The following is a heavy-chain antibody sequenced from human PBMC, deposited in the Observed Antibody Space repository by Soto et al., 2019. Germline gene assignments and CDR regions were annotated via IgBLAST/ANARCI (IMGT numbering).Heavy chain of an antibody. J-gene: IGHJ4*02. V-gene: IGHV4-34*01. Sequence: SETLSLTCSIYSGSFSGYYWRWIRQPPGKGLEWIGEISQSGNTNYSPSLKSRVSISIDTSKKQFSLNLASVSAADTAVYYCARAPKVSGSSQTRPDFWGQGTLVTVSA. D-gene: IGHD6-6*01. CDR1: SGSFSGYY. CDR3: ARAPKVSGSSQTRPDF. CDR2: ISQSGNT.